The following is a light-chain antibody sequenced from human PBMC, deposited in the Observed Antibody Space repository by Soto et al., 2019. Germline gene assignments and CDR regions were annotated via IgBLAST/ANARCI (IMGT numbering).Light chain of an antibody. CDR2: DAS. CDR3: QQRSNWPPYT. CDR1: QSVSSY. J-gene: IGKJ2*01. V-gene: IGKV3-11*01. Sequence: EIVLTQSPATLSLSPGERATLSCRASQSVSSYLAWYQQKPGQAPRLLIYDASNRATGIPARFSGSGSGTDFTLTISSPEPEDFGVYYCQQRSNWPPYTFGQGTKLEIK.